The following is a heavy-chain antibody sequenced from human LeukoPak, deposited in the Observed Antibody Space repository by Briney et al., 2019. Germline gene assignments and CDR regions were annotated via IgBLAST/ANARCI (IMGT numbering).Heavy chain of an antibody. CDR2: ISANNGNT. D-gene: IGHD4-17*01. CDR1: RYIFTSYG. Sequence: ASVKVSCKASRYIFTSYGINWVRQAPGQGPEWMGWISANNGNTNYAQKLQGRVTMTTDTFTSTAYMELRSLRSDDTAVYYCARDGATVTTPYYYYGMDVWGQGTTVTVSS. J-gene: IGHJ6*02. V-gene: IGHV1-18*04. CDR3: ARDGATVTTPYYYYGMDV.